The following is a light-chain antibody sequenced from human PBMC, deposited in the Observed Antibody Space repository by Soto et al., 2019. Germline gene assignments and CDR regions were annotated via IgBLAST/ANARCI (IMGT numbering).Light chain of an antibody. J-gene: IGKJ5*01. Sequence: EFVLTHSPVTLSLSPGERATLSCRASQSFRGLLAWYQQKTGQAPRLLIYDAYNRATGIPPRFSGSGSGTDFTLTISSLEPEDSAVYYCQQRHMWPITFGQGTRLEI. V-gene: IGKV3-11*01. CDR2: DAY. CDR1: QSFRGL. CDR3: QQRHMWPIT.